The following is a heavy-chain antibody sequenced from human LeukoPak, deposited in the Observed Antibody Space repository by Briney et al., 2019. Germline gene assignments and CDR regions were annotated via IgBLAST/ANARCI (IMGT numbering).Heavy chain of an antibody. V-gene: IGHV1-46*01. CDR3: ATVGGVEMATISAFDI. CDR1: GYTFTSYY. Sequence: ASVKVSCKASGYTFTSYYMHWVRQAPGQGLERMGIINPSGGSTSYAQKFQGRVTMTEDTSADTAYMELSSLRSEDTAVYYCATVGGVEMATISAFDIWGQGTMVTVSS. J-gene: IGHJ3*02. CDR2: INPSGGST. D-gene: IGHD5-24*01.